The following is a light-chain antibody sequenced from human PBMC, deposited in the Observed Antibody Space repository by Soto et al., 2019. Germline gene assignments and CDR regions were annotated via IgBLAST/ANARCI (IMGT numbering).Light chain of an antibody. J-gene: IGKJ4*01. CDR3: QQYFDVPFT. Sequence: VMTQTPLSLSVAPGQPASISCKSGQSLLHITGETFLFWYQQKPGQPPQLIIYWASTRESGVPERFSGSGSGTDFTLTISSLEAEDVAFYWCQQYFDVPFTFGGGTKVDIK. V-gene: IGKV4-1*01. CDR2: WAS. CDR1: QSLLHITGETF.